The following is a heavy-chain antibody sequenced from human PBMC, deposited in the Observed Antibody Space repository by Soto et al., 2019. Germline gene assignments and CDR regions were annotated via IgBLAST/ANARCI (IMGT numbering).Heavy chain of an antibody. D-gene: IGHD6-13*01. CDR2: IIPIFGTA. CDR1: GGTFSSYA. Sequence: SSVKVSCKASGGTFSSYAISWVRQAPGQGLEWMGGIIPIFGTANYAQKFQGRVTITADESTSTAYMELSSLRSEDTAVYYCARDRVAAAPFDYWGQGTLVTVSS. J-gene: IGHJ4*02. CDR3: ARDRVAAAPFDY. V-gene: IGHV1-69*13.